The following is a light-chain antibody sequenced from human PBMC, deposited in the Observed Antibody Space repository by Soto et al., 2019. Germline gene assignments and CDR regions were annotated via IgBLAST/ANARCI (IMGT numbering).Light chain of an antibody. V-gene: IGKV1-5*03. CDR1: QSINNW. J-gene: IGKJ2*03. Sequence: DIPMTQSPSTLSASVGDRVTITCRASQSINNWLAWYQQKPGKAPKLLIHMASSLESGVPSRFSGSGSGTEFTLTISSLQPDDSATYYCQQYNSYSQSSFGQGTKLEI. CDR2: MAS. CDR3: QQYNSYSQSS.